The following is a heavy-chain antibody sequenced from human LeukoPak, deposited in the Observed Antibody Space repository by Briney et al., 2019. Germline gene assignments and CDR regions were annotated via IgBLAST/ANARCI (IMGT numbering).Heavy chain of an antibody. CDR1: GYSFTNYW. CDR2: IYPGDSTT. V-gene: IGHV5-51*01. J-gene: IGHJ3*01. CDR3: ARRGYSPSDVVDV. Sequence: GESLKISCKGSGYSFTNYWIGWVRQMPGKGLEWMGIIYPGDSTTKYSPSFEGQVLISVDKSISTAYIHWGSLKASDTAMYFCARRGYSPSDVVDVWGQGTMVTVS. D-gene: IGHD3-22*01.